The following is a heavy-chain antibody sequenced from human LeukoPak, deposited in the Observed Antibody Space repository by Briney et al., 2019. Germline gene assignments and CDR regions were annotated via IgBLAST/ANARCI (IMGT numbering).Heavy chain of an antibody. Sequence: GESLKISCKGSGYSFTNYWIGWVRQKPGRGLEWMGIIYPGDSDTRYSPPFQGQVTISADKSISTAYLQWTSLKASDSAMYYCAIHDSDGLDMWGQGTMVTASS. CDR3: AIHDSDGLDM. J-gene: IGHJ3*02. CDR2: IYPGDSDT. V-gene: IGHV5-51*01. CDR1: GYSFTNYW. D-gene: IGHD2-15*01.